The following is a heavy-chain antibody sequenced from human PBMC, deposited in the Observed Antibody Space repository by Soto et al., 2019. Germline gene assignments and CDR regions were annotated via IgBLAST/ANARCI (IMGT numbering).Heavy chain of an antibody. CDR3: ARDSGLVIITWTYDAFDI. D-gene: IGHD3-9*01. CDR2: ISAYNGNT. CDR1: GYTFTTYG. Sequence: GPGVKKPGASVKVSCKASGYTFTTYGISWVRQAPGQGLEWMGWISAYNGNTNYAQKLQGRVTMTTDTSTSIAYMELRSLRSDDTAVYYCARDSGLVIITWTYDAFDIWGQGTLVTVSS. V-gene: IGHV1-18*01. J-gene: IGHJ3*02.